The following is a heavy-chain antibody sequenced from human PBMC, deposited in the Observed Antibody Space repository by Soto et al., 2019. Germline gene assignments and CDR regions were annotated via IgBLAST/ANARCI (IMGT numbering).Heavy chain of an antibody. Sequence: ASETLSLTCTVSGGSISSGDYSWSWIRQPPRKGLEWIGYIHYSGNPYYSPSLKSRVTMSLDTSKNQFSLRLTSVTAADTAVYYCARDAELVVGGMDVWGQGTTVTVS. V-gene: IGHV4-30-4*01. CDR3: ARDAELVVGGMDV. D-gene: IGHD6-6*01. J-gene: IGHJ6*02. CDR1: GGSISSGDYS. CDR2: IHYSGNP.